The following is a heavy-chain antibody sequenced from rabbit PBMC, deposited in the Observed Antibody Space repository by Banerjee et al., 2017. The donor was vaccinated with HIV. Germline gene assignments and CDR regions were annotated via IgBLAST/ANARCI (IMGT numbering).Heavy chain of an antibody. Sequence: LEEAGGGRVKPGGTLTLPCTVAGFSFSSNWIGWFRQAPGKGLEWIACIDTNDGATDYANWPKGRFTISKTSSTTVTLQMTSLTAADTATYFCARNYVNDFDPWGPGTLVTVS. D-gene: IGHD1-1*01. V-gene: IGHV1S45*01. J-gene: IGHJ2*01. CDR2: IDTNDGAT. CDR3: ARNYVNDFDP. CDR1: GFSFSSNW.